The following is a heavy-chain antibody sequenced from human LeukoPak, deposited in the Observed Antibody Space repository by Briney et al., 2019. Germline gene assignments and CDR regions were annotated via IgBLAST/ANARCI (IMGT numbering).Heavy chain of an antibody. D-gene: IGHD3-10*01. J-gene: IGHJ5*02. CDR1: GGSISSGSYY. Sequence: SQTLSLTCTVSGGSISSGSYYWSWIRQPAGKGLEWIGRIYTSGSTNYNPSLKSRVTISVDRSKNQFSLKLSSVTAADTAVYYCARLFGELGWFDPWGQGTLVTVSS. CDR2: IYTSGST. V-gene: IGHV4-61*02. CDR3: ARLFGELGWFDP.